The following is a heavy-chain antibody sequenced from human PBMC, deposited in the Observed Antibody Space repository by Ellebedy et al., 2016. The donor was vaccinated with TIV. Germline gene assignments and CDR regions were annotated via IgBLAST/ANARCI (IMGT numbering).Heavy chain of an antibody. V-gene: IGHV4-30-4*01. CDR3: ASNTIFGVASDI. D-gene: IGHD3-3*01. Sequence: MPSETLSLTCTVSGGSISSGDYYWSWIRQPPGKGLEWIGYIYYSGSTYYNPSLKSRVTIAVDTSKNQFSLKLSSVTAADTAVYYCASNTIFGVASDIWGQGTMVTVSS. J-gene: IGHJ3*02. CDR1: GGSISSGDYY. CDR2: IYYSGST.